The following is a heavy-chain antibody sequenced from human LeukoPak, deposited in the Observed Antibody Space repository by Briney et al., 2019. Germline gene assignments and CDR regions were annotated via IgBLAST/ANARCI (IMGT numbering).Heavy chain of an antibody. J-gene: IGHJ4*02. CDR1: GFTFSSYW. V-gene: IGHV3-30*18. CDR2: ISYDGSTK. D-gene: IGHD6-19*01. Sequence: GGSLRLSCAASGFTFSSYWMHWVRQAPGKGLEWVAVISYDGSTKYYADSVKGRFTISRDNSKNTLYLQMNSLRPEDTAVYYCAKPRIPVAGTDLDFWGQGTLVTVSS. CDR3: AKPRIPVAGTDLDF.